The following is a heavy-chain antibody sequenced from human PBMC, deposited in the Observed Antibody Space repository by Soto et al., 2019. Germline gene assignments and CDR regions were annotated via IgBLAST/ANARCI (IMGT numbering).Heavy chain of an antibody. CDR1: GGSFSGYY. V-gene: IGHV4-34*01. CDR3: ARGGRVITFGGVIVTYPPLFDS. Sequence: PXETLSLTCAVYGGSFSGYYWSWIRQPPGKGLEWIGEINHSGSTNYNPSLKSRVTISVDTSKNQFSLKLSSVTAADTAVYYCARGGRVITFGGVIVTYPPLFDSWGQGTLVTAPQ. J-gene: IGHJ4*02. D-gene: IGHD3-16*02. CDR2: INHSGST.